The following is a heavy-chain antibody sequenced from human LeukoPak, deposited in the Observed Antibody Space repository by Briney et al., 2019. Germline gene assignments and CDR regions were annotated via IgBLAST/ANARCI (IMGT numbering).Heavy chain of an antibody. CDR1: GFTFSDYY. CDR2: ISSSSTTI. CDR3: ARRAYYYYDSSGYYQYYFDC. V-gene: IGHV3-11*01. Sequence: GGSLRLSCAASGFTFSDYYMSWIRQAPGKGLEWVSYISSSSTTIYYADSVKGRFAISRDNAKNSLYLQVNSLRAEDTAVYYCARRAYYYYDSSGYYQYYFDCWGQGTLVAVSS. J-gene: IGHJ4*02. D-gene: IGHD3-22*01.